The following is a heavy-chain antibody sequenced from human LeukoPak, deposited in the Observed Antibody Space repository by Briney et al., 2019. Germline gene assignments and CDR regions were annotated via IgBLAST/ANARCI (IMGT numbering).Heavy chain of an antibody. D-gene: IGHD6-13*01. V-gene: IGHV1-18*04. Sequence: ASVKVSCKASGYTFTSYGISWVRQAPGQGLEWMGWISAYNGNTNYAQKLQGRVTMTTDTSTSTAYMELRSLRSDDTAVYYCARDCYGSSCPGWFGPWGQGTLVTVSS. CDR1: GYTFTSYG. CDR2: ISAYNGNT. J-gene: IGHJ5*02. CDR3: ARDCYGSSCPGWFGP.